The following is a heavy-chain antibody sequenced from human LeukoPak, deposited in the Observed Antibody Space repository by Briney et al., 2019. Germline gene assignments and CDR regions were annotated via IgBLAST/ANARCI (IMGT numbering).Heavy chain of an antibody. Sequence: VKPGGSLRLSCVASGFTFSDSYMSWIRQAPGKGLEWVSYISGSSSDTTYADSVKGRFTISRDNAKNSLYLQMNSLRAEDTAVYYCARGHMAVFWGQGTLLTVPS. CDR2: ISGSSSDT. CDR3: ARGHMAVF. J-gene: IGHJ4*02. D-gene: IGHD2-21*01. CDR1: GFTFSDSY. V-gene: IGHV3-11*06.